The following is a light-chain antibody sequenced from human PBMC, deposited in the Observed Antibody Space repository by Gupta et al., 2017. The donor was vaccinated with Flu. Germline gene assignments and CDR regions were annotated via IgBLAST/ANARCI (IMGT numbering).Light chain of an antibody. Sequence: EIVMTQSPATLSASPGERVTLSCRASQSVSSNLAWYQQKPGQAPRLLIYGASTRAAGFPARFSGSGSGTDFTLTISSLQSEDFAIYYCQQFHNWPFTFGQGTRLDIK. CDR2: GAS. J-gene: IGKJ5*01. V-gene: IGKV3-15*01. CDR1: QSVSSN. CDR3: QQFHNWPFT.